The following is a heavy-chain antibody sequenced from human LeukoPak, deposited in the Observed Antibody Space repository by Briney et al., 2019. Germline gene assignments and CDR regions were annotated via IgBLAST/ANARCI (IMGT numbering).Heavy chain of an antibody. Sequence: SETLSLTCTVSSGSISSTSAYWGWIRQPPGKGPEWIGTIYYSRNTYYNPSLRSRVTISVDTSKNQFSLTLTSVTAADTAVYYCARPGAWGSLDYWGQGTLVTVSS. V-gene: IGHV4-39*01. J-gene: IGHJ4*02. D-gene: IGHD3-10*01. CDR3: ARPGAWGSLDY. CDR2: IYYSRNT. CDR1: SGSISSTSAY.